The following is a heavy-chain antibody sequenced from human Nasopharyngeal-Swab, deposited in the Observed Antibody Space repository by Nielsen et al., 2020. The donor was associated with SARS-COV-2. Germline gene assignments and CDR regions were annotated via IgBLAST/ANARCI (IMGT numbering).Heavy chain of an antibody. CDR1: GGSISSGSYY. CDR3: ARDYSSGSSFDY. CDR2: IYTSGST. Sequence: SETLSLTCTVSGGSISSGSYYWSCIRQPAGKGLEWIGRIYTSGSTNYNPSLKSRVTISVDTSKNQFSLKLSSVTAADTAVYYCARDYSSGSSFDYWGQGTLVTVSS. V-gene: IGHV4-61*02. J-gene: IGHJ4*02. D-gene: IGHD6-19*01.